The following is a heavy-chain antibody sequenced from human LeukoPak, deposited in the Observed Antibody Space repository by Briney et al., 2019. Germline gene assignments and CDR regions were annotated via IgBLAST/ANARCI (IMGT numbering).Heavy chain of an antibody. V-gene: IGHV4-31*03. CDR1: GGSISSGGYY. Sequence: SETLSLTCTVSGGSISSGGYYWSWIRQHPGKGLEWIGYIYYSGSTYYNPSLKSRVTISVDTSKNQFSLKLSSVTAADTAVYYCARHAQWLGDYYYGMDVWGQGTTVTVSS. J-gene: IGHJ6*02. D-gene: IGHD6-19*01. CDR2: IYYSGST. CDR3: ARHAQWLGDYYYGMDV.